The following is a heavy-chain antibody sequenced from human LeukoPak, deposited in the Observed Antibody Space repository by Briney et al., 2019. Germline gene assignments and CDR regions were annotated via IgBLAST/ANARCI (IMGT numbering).Heavy chain of an antibody. D-gene: IGHD3-22*01. CDR2: IYYSGST. CDR3: ARTYYYDSSGYYYDY. Sequence: SETLSLTCTVSGGSISSYYWSWIRQPPGKGLEWIGYIYYSGSTNYNPSLKSRVTISVDTSKNQFSLKLSSVTAADTAVYYCARTYYYDSSGYYYDYWGQGTLVTVSS. CDR1: GGSISSYY. J-gene: IGHJ4*02. V-gene: IGHV4-59*12.